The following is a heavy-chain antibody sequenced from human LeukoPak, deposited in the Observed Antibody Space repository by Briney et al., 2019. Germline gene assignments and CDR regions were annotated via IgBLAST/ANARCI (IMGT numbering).Heavy chain of an antibody. CDR3: AKAYDYDSSGYAFDY. CDR2: ISWNSGNI. Sequence: GGSLRLSCAASGFTVSNNYMNWVRQAPGKGLEWVSGISWNSGNIGYADSVKGRFTISRDNAKNSLYLQMNSLRAEDTALYYCAKAYDYDSSGYAFDYWGQGTLVTVSS. D-gene: IGHD3-22*01. J-gene: IGHJ4*02. CDR1: GFTVSNNY. V-gene: IGHV3-9*01.